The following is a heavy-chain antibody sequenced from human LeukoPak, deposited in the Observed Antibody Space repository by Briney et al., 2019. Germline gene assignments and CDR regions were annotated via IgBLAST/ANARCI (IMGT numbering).Heavy chain of an antibody. D-gene: IGHD6-19*01. Sequence: GRSLRLSCAASGFTFSSYAMHWVRHAPGKGLEWVAVISYDGSNKYYADSVKGRFTISRDNSKNTLYLQMNSLRAEDTAVYYCARVGYKAVAGTGRPPDYWGQGTLVTVSS. J-gene: IGHJ4*02. V-gene: IGHV3-30*04. CDR2: ISYDGSNK. CDR1: GFTFSSYA. CDR3: ARVGYKAVAGTGRPPDY.